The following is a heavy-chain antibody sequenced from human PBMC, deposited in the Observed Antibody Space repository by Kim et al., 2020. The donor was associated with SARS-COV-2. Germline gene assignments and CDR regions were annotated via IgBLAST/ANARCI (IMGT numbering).Heavy chain of an antibody. J-gene: IGHJ4*02. Sequence: GGSLRLSCAASGLSFSDSYMNWVRQAPGKGLEWLSFISTRGESIFYADSVEGRFTISRGNAKNSLYLQMNYLRDEDTAVYYCARSGNGYNAFGIWGQG. CDR3: ARSGNGYNAFGI. D-gene: IGHD5-12*01. CDR1: GLSFSDSY. CDR2: ISTRGESI. V-gene: IGHV3-11*01.